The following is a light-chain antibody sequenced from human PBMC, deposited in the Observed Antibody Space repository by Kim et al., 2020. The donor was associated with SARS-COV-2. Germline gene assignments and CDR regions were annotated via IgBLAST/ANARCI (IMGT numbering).Light chain of an antibody. Sequence: DIQLTQSPSSLSASVGDRVTITCRASQSISNYLNWYQQKPGKAPRLLIYAASTLQSGVSGRFSGSGFGTDFTLTISSLQPEDCAAYFCQQSHTTPQITFGHGTRLEIK. V-gene: IGKV1-39*01. J-gene: IGKJ5*01. CDR3: QQSHTTPQIT. CDR2: AAS. CDR1: QSISNY.